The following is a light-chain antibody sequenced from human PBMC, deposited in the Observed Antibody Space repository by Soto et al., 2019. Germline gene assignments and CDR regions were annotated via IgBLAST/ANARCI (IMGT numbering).Light chain of an antibody. CDR1: SSDVGSYNL. CDR2: EDT. V-gene: IGLV2-23*01. CDR3: CSYAGSSTHVV. Sequence: QSALTQPASVSGSPGQSITISCTGTSSDVGSYNLVSWYQHHPGKAPKLMIYEDTKRPSGVSNRFSGSKSGNTASLTISGLQAEDEADYYCCSYAGSSTHVVFAGGTKLHRP. J-gene: IGLJ2*01.